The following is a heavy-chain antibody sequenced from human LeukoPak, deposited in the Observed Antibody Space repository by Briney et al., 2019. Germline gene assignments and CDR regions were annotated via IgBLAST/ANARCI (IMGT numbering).Heavy chain of an antibody. D-gene: IGHD3-10*01. CDR1: GFTFDDYA. J-gene: IGHJ6*02. CDR3: VKGVSYGMDV. CDR2: VSWNSGNI. Sequence: PGRSLRLSCAASGFTFDDYAMHWVRQVPGKGLEWVSGVSWNSGNIGYADSVRGRFTISRDNAKNSLYLQMNSLRVEDTALYYCVKGVSYGMDVWGQGTTVTVSS. V-gene: IGHV3-9*01.